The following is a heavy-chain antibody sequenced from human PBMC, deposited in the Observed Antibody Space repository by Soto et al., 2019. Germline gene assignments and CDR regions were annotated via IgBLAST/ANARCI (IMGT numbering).Heavy chain of an antibody. CDR1: GGSISSYY. D-gene: IGHD3-9*01. CDR2: IYYSGST. Sequence: SETLSLTCTVSGGSISSYYWSWIRQPPGKGLEWIGYIYYSGSTNYNPSLKSRVTISVDTSKNQFSLRLSSVTAADTAVYYCARGPHYDILTGPTAPLYYYYGMDVWGQGTTVTVSS. V-gene: IGHV4-59*01. J-gene: IGHJ6*02. CDR3: ARGPHYDILTGPTAPLYYYYGMDV.